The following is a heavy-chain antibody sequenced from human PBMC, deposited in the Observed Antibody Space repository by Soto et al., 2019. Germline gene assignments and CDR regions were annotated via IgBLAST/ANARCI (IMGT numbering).Heavy chain of an antibody. CDR2: ISGSGGST. J-gene: IGHJ4*02. V-gene: IGHV3-23*01. Sequence: GGSLRLSCAASGFSFSSYAVSWVRQAPGKGLEWVSAISGSGGSTYYADSVKGRFTISRDNSKNTLYLQMNSLRAEDTAVYYCATSAVPAAMSKYYFDYWGQGTLVTVSS. CDR1: GFSFSSYA. D-gene: IGHD2-2*01. CDR3: ATSAVPAAMSKYYFDY.